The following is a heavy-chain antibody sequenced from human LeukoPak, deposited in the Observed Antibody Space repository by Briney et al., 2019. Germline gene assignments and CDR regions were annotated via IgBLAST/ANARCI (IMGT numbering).Heavy chain of an antibody. V-gene: IGHV1-24*01. CDR2: FDPEDGET. CDR1: GYTLTELS. CDR3: ATEHYYGSGSLQNWFDP. D-gene: IGHD3-10*01. J-gene: IGHJ5*02. Sequence: ASVKVSCKVSGYTLTELSMHWVRQAPGKGLEWMGGFDPEDGETIYAQKFQGRVTMTEDTSTDTAYMELSSLRSEDTAVYYCATEHYYGSGSLQNWFDPWGQGTLVTVSS.